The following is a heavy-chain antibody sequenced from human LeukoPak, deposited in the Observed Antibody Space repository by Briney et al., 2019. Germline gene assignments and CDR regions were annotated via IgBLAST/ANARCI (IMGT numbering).Heavy chain of an antibody. CDR3: ARGGVDHYGSGTYYLMYYFDH. D-gene: IGHD3-10*01. Sequence: GGSLRLSCAASGFTFSSYGMCWVRQAPGKGLEWVSAISGSGGSTYYADSVKGRFTISRDDPHNTLYLQMNSVRAEDTAVYFCARGGVDHYGSGTYYLMYYFDHWGQGALVTVSS. J-gene: IGHJ4*02. CDR1: GFTFSSYG. CDR2: ISGSGGST. V-gene: IGHV3-23*01.